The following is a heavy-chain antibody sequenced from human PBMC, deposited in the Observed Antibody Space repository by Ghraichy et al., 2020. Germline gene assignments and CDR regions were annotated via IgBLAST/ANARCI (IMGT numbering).Heavy chain of an antibody. V-gene: IGHV3-48*01. CDR2: INSDSRTI. J-gene: IGHJ5*02. CDR1: GFSFSSSD. D-gene: IGHD2-21*01. Sequence: ETLSLTCAASGFSFSSSDMNWVRQAPGKGPEWISYINSDSRTIYYADSVKGRFTISRDNAKNSLWLQMTSLRAEDTAVYYCARDFSEFQYNWVDPWGQGPLVTVSS. CDR3: ARDFSEFQYNWVDP.